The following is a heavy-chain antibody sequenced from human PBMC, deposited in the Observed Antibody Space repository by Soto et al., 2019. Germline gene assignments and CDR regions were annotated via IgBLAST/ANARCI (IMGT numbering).Heavy chain of an antibody. CDR2: IKTKTDGGTT. D-gene: IGHD2-15*01. J-gene: IGHJ4*02. V-gene: IGHV3-15*01. Sequence: GGSLRLSCAGSRFTFSNAWMSWVRQAPGTGLEWVGRIKTKTDGGTTDYAAPVKGRFTISRDDSKNTLYLQMNSLKAEDTAVYYCTTIRWYTYYFDYWGRGTLVTVSS. CDR1: RFTFSNAW. CDR3: TTIRWYTYYFDY.